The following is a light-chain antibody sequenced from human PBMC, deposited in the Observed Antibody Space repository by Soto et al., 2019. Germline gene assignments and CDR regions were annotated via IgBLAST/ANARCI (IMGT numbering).Light chain of an antibody. V-gene: IGLV1-44*01. J-gene: IGLJ1*01. CDR3: ARWRDTLTGYV. Sequence: QSALTQPPSASGTPGQRVTISCSGGSSNIGINTVNWYQQLPGTAPKVLIYTDNQRPSGVPDRFSGSRSGTSAFLAISGLQSEDEAVYYCARWRDTLTGYVFGSGTKGIFL. CDR1: SSNIGINT. CDR2: TDN.